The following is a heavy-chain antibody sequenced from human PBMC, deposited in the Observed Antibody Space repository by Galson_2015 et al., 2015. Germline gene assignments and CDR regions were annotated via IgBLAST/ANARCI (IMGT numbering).Heavy chain of an antibody. J-gene: IGHJ4*02. D-gene: IGHD1-26*01. Sequence: CAISGDSVSSNSVIWHWIRQSPSRGLEWLGRTYYRSKWYIDYAASVNSRITINPDTSKSQFSPQLNSVTPEDTAVYYCVKAPAGTYGIFQYWGQGTLVTVSS. CDR1: GDSVSSNSVI. CDR2: TYYRSKWYI. CDR3: VKAPAGTYGIFQY. V-gene: IGHV6-1*01.